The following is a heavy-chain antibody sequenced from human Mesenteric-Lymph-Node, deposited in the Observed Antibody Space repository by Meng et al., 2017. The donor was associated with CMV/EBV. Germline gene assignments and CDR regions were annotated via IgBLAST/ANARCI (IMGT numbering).Heavy chain of an antibody. V-gene: IGHV3-20*04. J-gene: IGHJ5*02. CDR2: INWNGGST. D-gene: IGHD3-3*01. CDR3: ARANYDFWSGYPNWFDP. CDR1: GFTFDDYG. Sequence: GGSLRLSCAASGFTFDDYGMSWVRQAPGKGLEWVSGINWNGGSTGYADSVKGRFTISRDNAKNSLYLQMNSLRAEDTALYYCARANYDFWSGYPNWFDPWGQGTLVTVSS.